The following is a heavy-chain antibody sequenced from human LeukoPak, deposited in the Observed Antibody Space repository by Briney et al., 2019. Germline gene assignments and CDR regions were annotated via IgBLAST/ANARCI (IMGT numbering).Heavy chain of an antibody. D-gene: IGHD6-13*01. CDR1: GGSISSYY. Sequence: PSETLSLTCTVSGGSISSYYWSWIRQPAGKGLEWIGRIYTSGSTNYNPSLKSRVTISVDKSKNQFSLKLSSVTAADTAVYHCAREVRSSSPYYFDYWGQGTLVTVSS. V-gene: IGHV4-4*07. CDR2: IYTSGST. J-gene: IGHJ4*02. CDR3: AREVRSSSPYYFDY.